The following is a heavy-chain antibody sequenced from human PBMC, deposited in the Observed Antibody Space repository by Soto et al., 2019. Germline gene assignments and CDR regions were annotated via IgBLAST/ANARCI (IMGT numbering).Heavy chain of an antibody. CDR3: ARAVAAGDY. CDR1: GFTFSSYS. V-gene: IGHV3-48*01. Sequence: PGGSLRLSCAVSGFTFSSYSMNWVRQAPGKGLEWVSYISSSSYTIYYADSVKGRFTISRDNAKNSLYLQMNSLRAEDTAVYYCARAVAAGDYWGQGTLVTVSS. D-gene: IGHD3-10*01. CDR2: ISSSSYTI. J-gene: IGHJ4*02.